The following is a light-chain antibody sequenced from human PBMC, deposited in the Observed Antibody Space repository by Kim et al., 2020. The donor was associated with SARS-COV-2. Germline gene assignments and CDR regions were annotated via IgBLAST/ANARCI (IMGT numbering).Light chain of an antibody. CDR1: SGHSSYA. CDR3: QTWGTGIQGV. J-gene: IGLJ3*02. CDR2: LNSDGSH. Sequence: QPVLTQSPSASASLGASVKLTCTLSSGHSSYAIAWHQQQPEEGPRYLMKLNSDGSHSKGDGIPDRFSGSSSGAERYLTISSLQSEDEADYYCQTWGTGIQGVFGGGTQLTVL. V-gene: IGLV4-69*01.